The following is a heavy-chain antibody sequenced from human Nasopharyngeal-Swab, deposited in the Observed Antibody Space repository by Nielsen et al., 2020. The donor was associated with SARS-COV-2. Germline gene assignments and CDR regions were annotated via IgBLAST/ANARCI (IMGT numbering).Heavy chain of an antibody. Sequence: WIRQPPGKALEWLALIYWDDDRRYSPSLKTRLTITKDTSKNRVVLVMTNMDPVDTATYYCAHSRGGSTSSWYPGYWGQGTLVTVSS. CDR3: AHSRGGSTSSWYPGY. J-gene: IGHJ4*02. CDR2: IYWDDDR. V-gene: IGHV2-5*02. D-gene: IGHD6-13*01.